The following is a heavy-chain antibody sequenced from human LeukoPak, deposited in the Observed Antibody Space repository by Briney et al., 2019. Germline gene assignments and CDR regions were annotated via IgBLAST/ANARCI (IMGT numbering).Heavy chain of an antibody. V-gene: IGHV1-46*01. Sequence: ASVKVSCKASGYTFTSYFIHWVRQAPGQGLELMGIINPSGGRTSYAQKFQGRVTMTRDMSTSTVYMEVSSLRSEDTAVYYCASGYDSSGYCDYWGQGTLVTVSS. CDR3: ASGYDSSGYCDY. CDR2: INPSGGRT. J-gene: IGHJ4*02. D-gene: IGHD3-22*01. CDR1: GYTFTSYF.